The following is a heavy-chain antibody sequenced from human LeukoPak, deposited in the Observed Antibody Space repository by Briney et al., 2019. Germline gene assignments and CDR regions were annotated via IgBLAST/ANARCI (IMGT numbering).Heavy chain of an antibody. V-gene: IGHV4-59*12. Sequence: PSETLSLTCTVSGGSISSYYWSWIRQPPGKGLEQIGYIYYSGSTNYNPSLKSRVTISVDTSKNQFSLKLSSVTAADTAVYYCARTAAGKDYYFDYWGQGTLVTVSS. CDR3: ARTAAGKDYYFDY. CDR2: IYYSGST. J-gene: IGHJ4*02. CDR1: GGSISSYY. D-gene: IGHD6-13*01.